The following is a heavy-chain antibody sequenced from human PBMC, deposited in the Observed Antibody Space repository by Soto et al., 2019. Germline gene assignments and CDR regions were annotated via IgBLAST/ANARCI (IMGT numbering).Heavy chain of an antibody. CDR2: ISDSGSST. CDR3: AKRHCSGPSCYRFDY. D-gene: IGHD2-15*01. J-gene: IGHJ4*02. Sequence: GWSLRLSCVASGFTFNNYAMSWVRQAPGKGLEWVSGISDSGSSTYHADSVKGRFTISRDNSKNTLYMQMNSLRAEDTAVYYCAKRHCSGPSCYRFDYWGQGTPVSVSS. CDR1: GFTFNNYA. V-gene: IGHV3-23*01.